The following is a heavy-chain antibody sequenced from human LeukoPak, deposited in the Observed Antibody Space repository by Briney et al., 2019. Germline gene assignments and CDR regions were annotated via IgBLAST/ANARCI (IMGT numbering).Heavy chain of an antibody. D-gene: IGHD1-26*01. J-gene: IGHJ5*02. CDR3: ARVRGYSGSYPNWFDP. V-gene: IGHV4-59*01. Sequence: SETLSLTCAVYGGSFSGYYWSWVRQPPEKGLEWIGYIYYSGSTNYNPSLKSRVTISVDTSKNQFSLKLSSVTAADTAVYYCARVRGYSGSYPNWFDPWGQGTLVTVSS. CDR2: IYYSGST. CDR1: GGSFSGYY.